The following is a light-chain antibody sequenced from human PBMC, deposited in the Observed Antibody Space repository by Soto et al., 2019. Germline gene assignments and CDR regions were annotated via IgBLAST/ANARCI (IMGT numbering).Light chain of an antibody. Sequence: DIQMTQSPSTLSASVGDRVTITCRASQSISSWLAWYQQKPGKAPKLLIYDASSLERGVPSRFSGSRSGTVFTLTISSLQPDDFATYYCQQYNSLWTFGQGTKVEI. CDR3: QQYNSLWT. V-gene: IGKV1-5*01. J-gene: IGKJ1*01. CDR2: DAS. CDR1: QSISSW.